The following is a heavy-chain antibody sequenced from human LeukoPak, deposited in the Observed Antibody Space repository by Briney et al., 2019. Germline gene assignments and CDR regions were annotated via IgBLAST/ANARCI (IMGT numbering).Heavy chain of an antibody. CDR2: ISSSSSYI. CDR1: GFTFSSYS. D-gene: IGHD3-10*01. V-gene: IGHV3-21*01. CDR3: ARDKSITMVRGVILN. Sequence: GGPLRLSCAASGFTFSSYSMNWVRQAPGKGLEWVSSISSSSSYIYYADSVKGRFTISGDNAKNSLYLQMNSLRAEDTAVYYCARDKSITMVRGVILNWGQGTLVTVSS. J-gene: IGHJ4*02.